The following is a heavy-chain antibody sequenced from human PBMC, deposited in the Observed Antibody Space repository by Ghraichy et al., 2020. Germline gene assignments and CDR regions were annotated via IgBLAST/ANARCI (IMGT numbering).Heavy chain of an antibody. CDR1: GGSIRGTNHY. Sequence: SETLSLTCTVSGGSIRGTNHYWAWIRQPPGKGLEWIGSIHYTGRTFYNPSLSSRATISVDTTKNQFFLKLGSVTAADTTIYYCSRYFWQAGNYDALLGYWGRGALVTVSS. D-gene: IGHD5-12*01. J-gene: IGHJ4*02. CDR3: SRYFWQAGNYDALLGY. CDR2: IHYTGRT. V-gene: IGHV4-39*01.